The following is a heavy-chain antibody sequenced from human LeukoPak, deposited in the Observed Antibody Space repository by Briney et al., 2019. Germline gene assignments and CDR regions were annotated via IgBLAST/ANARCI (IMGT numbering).Heavy chain of an antibody. CDR2: IKQDGSEK. CDR3: ARGGGYGPDYFDY. D-gene: IGHD5-12*01. V-gene: IGHV3-7*04. J-gene: IGHJ4*02. CDR1: GFTFSSYW. Sequence: GGSLRLSCAASGFTFSSYWMSWVRQAPGKGLEWVANIKQDGSEKYYVDSVMGRFTISRDNAKNSLYLQMNSLRAEDTAVYYCARGGGYGPDYFDYWGQGTLVTVSS.